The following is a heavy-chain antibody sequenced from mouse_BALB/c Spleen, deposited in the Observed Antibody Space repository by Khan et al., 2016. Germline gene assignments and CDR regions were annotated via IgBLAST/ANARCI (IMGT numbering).Heavy chain of an antibody. J-gene: IGHJ4*01. D-gene: IGHD2-1*01. Sequence: VQLQESGPGLVAPSQSLSITCTVSGFSLTSYGVHWVRQPPGKGLEWLGVIWAGGSTNYNSALMSRLSISKDKSKNQVFLKMNSLQTDDTAMYYCARGYYGNPYYAMDYWGQGTSVTVSS. V-gene: IGHV2-9*02. CDR3: ARGYYGNPYYAMDY. CDR1: GFSLTSYG. CDR2: IWAGGST.